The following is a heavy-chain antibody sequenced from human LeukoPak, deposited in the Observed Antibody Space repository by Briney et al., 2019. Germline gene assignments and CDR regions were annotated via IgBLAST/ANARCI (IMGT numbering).Heavy chain of an antibody. CDR3: ARDPYRDAPDYFDY. V-gene: IGHV3-23*01. Sequence: GGSLRLSCAASGFTFSSCALSWVRQAPGKGLEWVSTISDSGDSTYYADSVRGRFTISRDSSKNTLYLQMNSLRLEDTAVYYCARDPYRDAPDYFDYWGQGTLVTVSS. CDR1: GFTFSSCA. CDR2: ISDSGDST. J-gene: IGHJ4*02.